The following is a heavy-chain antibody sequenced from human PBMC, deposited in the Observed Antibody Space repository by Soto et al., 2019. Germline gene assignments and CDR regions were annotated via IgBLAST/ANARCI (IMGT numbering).Heavy chain of an antibody. CDR2: IYYSGST. D-gene: IGHD3-10*01. CDR3: ARLRVRKYYFDD. J-gene: IGHJ4*02. CDR1: GGSISSSSYY. V-gene: IGHV4-39*01. Sequence: QLQLQESGPGLVKPSETLSLTCTVSGGSISSSSYYWGWIRQPPGKGLEWIGSIYYSGSTYYNPSLKSRATISVDPTKNQFSLKMSSVTAAHTAVYYCARLRVRKYYFDDWVQGTLVTVT.